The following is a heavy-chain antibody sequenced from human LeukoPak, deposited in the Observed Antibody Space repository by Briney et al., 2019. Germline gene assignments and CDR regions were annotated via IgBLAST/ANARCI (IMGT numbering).Heavy chain of an antibody. D-gene: IGHD3-10*01. V-gene: IGHV4-61*02. J-gene: IGHJ4*02. CDR3: AREVGFGELNY. Sequence: PSETLSLTCTVSGGSISSGSYYWSWIRQPAGKGLEWIGRIYTSGSTNYNPSLKTRVTISVDTSKNQFSLKLSSVTAAGTAVYYCAREVGFGELNYWGQGTLVTVSS. CDR1: GGSISSGSYY. CDR2: IYTSGST.